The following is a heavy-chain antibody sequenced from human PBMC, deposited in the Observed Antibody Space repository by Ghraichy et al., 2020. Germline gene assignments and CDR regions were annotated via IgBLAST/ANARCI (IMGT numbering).Heavy chain of an antibody. CDR2: ISYDGSNK. J-gene: IGHJ6*02. CDR1: GFTFSSYA. Sequence: GESLNISCAASGFTFSSYAMHWVRQAPGKGLEWVAVISYDGSNKYYADSVKGRFTISRDNSKNTLYLQMNSLRAEDTAVYYCARDVLSGYSYYGMDVWGQGTTVTVSS. D-gene: IGHD3-3*01. CDR3: ARDVLSGYSYYGMDV. V-gene: IGHV3-30-3*01.